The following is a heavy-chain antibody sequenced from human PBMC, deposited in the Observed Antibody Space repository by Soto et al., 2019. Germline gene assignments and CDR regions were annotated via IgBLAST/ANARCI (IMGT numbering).Heavy chain of an antibody. CDR2: ISWNSGSI. CDR3: AKDLGYCSSTSCPFYYYYGMDV. D-gene: IGHD2-2*01. V-gene: IGHV3-9*01. Sequence: PGGSLRLSCAASGFTFDDYAMHWVRQAPGKGLEWVSGISWNSGSIGYADSVKGRFTISRDNAKNSLYLQMNSLRAEDTALYYCAKDLGYCSSTSCPFYYYYGMDVWGQGTTVTVSS. J-gene: IGHJ6*02. CDR1: GFTFDDYA.